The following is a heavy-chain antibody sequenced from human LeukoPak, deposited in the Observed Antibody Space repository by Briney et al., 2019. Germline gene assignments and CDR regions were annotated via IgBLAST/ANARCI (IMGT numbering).Heavy chain of an antibody. Sequence: GGSLRLSCAASGFIFSSHAMTWVRQAPGRGLEWLSTISGSGTTTYYVDSVKGRFTVSRDNSKNTPYLQMSSLRAGDTAVYYCAKAGHYGSGSYYSDYWGRGTLVTVSP. CDR2: ISGSGTTT. V-gene: IGHV3-23*01. CDR3: AKAGHYGSGSYYSDY. CDR1: GFIFSSHA. J-gene: IGHJ4*02. D-gene: IGHD3-10*01.